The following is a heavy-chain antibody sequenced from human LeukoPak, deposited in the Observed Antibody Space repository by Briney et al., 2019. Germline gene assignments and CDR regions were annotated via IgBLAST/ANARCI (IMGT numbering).Heavy chain of an antibody. V-gene: IGHV3-23*01. J-gene: IGHJ3*02. CDR3: ATDYGEGDDAFDI. CDR1: GLSFRDYA. D-gene: IGHD4-17*01. Sequence: GGSLRLSCAASGLSFRDYAMSWVRQAPGKGLEWVSVISHNGDTTRYADSVKGRFTISRDNSKSTLYLQMNSLRAEDTAVYYCATDYGEGDDAFDIWGQGTMVTVSS. CDR2: ISHNGDTT.